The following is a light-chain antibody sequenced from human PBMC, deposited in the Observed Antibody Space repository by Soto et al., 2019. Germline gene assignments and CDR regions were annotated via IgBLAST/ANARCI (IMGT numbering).Light chain of an antibody. CDR1: SSDVGAYYY. J-gene: IGLJ1*01. CDR2: EVS. Sequence: QSVLTQPPSVSGSPGQSITISCTGSSSDVGAYYYVSWYQQHAGKAPKLLIYEVSNRPSGVSNRFSGSKSGNTASLTISGLQAEDEADYYCTAYTTSRNPFGTGTKVTVL. V-gene: IGLV2-14*01. CDR3: TAYTTSRNP.